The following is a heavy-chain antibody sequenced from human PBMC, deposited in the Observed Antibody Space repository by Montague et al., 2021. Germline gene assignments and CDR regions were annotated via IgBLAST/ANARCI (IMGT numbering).Heavy chain of an antibody. CDR3: ARWRVYYDSSGYAA. CDR1: GFTFSTFP. J-gene: IGHJ5*02. CDR2: ISHDGSNN. V-gene: IGHV3-30-3*01. Sequence: SLRLSCAASGFTFSTFPMHWVRQAPGKGLEWVALISHDGSNNYYADSVRGRFTVSRDNSENTLYLQTSSLRADDTAVYYCARWRVYYDSSGYAAWGRGTLVTVSS. D-gene: IGHD3-22*01.